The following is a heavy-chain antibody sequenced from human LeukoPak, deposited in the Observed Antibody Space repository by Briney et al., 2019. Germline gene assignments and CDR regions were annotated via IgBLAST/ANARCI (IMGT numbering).Heavy chain of an antibody. J-gene: IGHJ4*02. V-gene: IGHV3-23*01. CDR3: AKARRYYDILTGYYFDY. CDR1: GFTLSSYA. Sequence: GGSLRLSCAASGFTLSSYAMSWVRQAPGKGLEWVSLISGNAGSTYYADSVKGRFTISRDITKNTLYLQMNSLRAEDTAVYYCAKARRYYDILTGYYFDYWGQGTLVTVSS. D-gene: IGHD3-9*01. CDR2: ISGNAGST.